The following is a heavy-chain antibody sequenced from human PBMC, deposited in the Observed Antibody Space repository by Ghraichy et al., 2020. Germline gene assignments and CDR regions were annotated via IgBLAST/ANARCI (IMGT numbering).Heavy chain of an antibody. V-gene: IGHV1-18*03. D-gene: IGHD3-22*01. Sequence: ASVKVSCKTSGYNFINYGISWVRQAPGQGLEWVGWISDYSGNTDYAQKFQGRVTMTTDTSTSTAYMELSSLRHDDMAVYFCARGSEKAMFDGSGYFYGTDVYWGQGTLVTVSS. CDR2: ISDYSGNT. J-gene: IGHJ4*02. CDR3: ARGSEKAMFDGSGYFYGTDVY. CDR1: GYNFINYG.